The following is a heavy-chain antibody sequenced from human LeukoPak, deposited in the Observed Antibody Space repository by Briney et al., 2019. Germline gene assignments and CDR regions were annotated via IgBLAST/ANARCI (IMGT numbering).Heavy chain of an antibody. Sequence: GGSLRLSCAASGFTFSSYGLHWARQAPGKGLEWVAVTSYDGSNKYYADSVKGRFTISRDNSKNTLYLQMNSLRPEDTAVYYCARDRGIAVAGTDYWGQGTLVTVSS. CDR1: GFTFSSYG. CDR2: TSYDGSNK. J-gene: IGHJ4*02. CDR3: ARDRGIAVAGTDY. V-gene: IGHV3-30-3*01. D-gene: IGHD6-19*01.